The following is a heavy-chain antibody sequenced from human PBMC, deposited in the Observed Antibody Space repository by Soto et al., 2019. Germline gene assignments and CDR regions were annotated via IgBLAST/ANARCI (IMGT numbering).Heavy chain of an antibody. CDR2: ISSSGSTI. CDR3: ARELNYYGSGINAFDI. D-gene: IGHD3-10*01. CDR1: GFTFSDYY. Sequence: GGSLRLSCAASGFTFSDYYMSWIRQAPGKGLEWVSYISSSGSTIYYADSVKGRFTISRDNAKSSLYLQMNSLRAEDTAVYYCARELNYYGSGINAFDIWGQGTMVTVSS. V-gene: IGHV3-11*01. J-gene: IGHJ3*02.